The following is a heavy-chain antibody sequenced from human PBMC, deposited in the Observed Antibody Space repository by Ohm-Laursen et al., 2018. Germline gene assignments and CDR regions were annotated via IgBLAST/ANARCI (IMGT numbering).Heavy chain of an antibody. CDR2: GYYTGST. Sequence: SETLSLTCTVSGGSVNSGTNYWSWIRQPPGKGLEWIGHGYYTGSTNYNPSLKSRVAISVDTSKNQFSLKLRSVTAADTAVYYCATHDYTNYGTLIFDYWGQGTLVTVSS. J-gene: IGHJ4*01. CDR3: ATHDYTNYGTLIFDY. D-gene: IGHD4-11*01. V-gene: IGHV4-61*01. CDR1: GGSVNSGTNY.